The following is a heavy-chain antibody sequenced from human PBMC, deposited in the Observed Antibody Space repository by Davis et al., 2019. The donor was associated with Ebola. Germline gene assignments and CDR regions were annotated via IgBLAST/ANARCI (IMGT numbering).Heavy chain of an antibody. Sequence: GESLKISCAASGFTFSSYAMSWVRQAPGKGLEWVSAISGSGGSTYYADSVKGRFTISRHNSKNTLYLQMNSLRAEDTAVYYCARDAISGGFDPWGQGTLVTVSS. D-gene: IGHD3-10*01. CDR2: ISGSGGST. CDR3: ARDAISGGFDP. CDR1: GFTFSSYA. J-gene: IGHJ5*02. V-gene: IGHV3-23*01.